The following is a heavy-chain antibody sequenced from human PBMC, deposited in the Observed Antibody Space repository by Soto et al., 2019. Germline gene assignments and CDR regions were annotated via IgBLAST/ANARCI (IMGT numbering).Heavy chain of an antibody. CDR1: GGSISSSSYY. CDR3: ARHVGYSYGSFYGMDV. D-gene: IGHD5-18*01. J-gene: IGHJ6*02. V-gene: IGHV4-39*01. Sequence: SETLSLTCTVSGGSISSSSYYWGWIRQPPGKGLEWIGSIYYSGSTYYNPSLKSRVTISVDTSKNQFSLKLSSVTAADTAVYYCARHVGYSYGSFYGMDVWGQGTTVTVSS. CDR2: IYYSGST.